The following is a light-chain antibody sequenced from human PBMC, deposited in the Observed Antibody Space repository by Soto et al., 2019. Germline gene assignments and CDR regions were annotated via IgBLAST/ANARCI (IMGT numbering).Light chain of an antibody. J-gene: IGKJ1*01. Sequence: EIVLTQSPGTLSLSPGEGATLSCRASQSVSTNFFAWYQQKPGQAPRLLIYGASTRATGIPDRFSGSGSGTDFTLTISRLEPEDFAVYYCQQYGRTLWTFGQGTKVDI. CDR2: GAS. CDR1: QSVSTNF. CDR3: QQYGRTLWT. V-gene: IGKV3-20*01.